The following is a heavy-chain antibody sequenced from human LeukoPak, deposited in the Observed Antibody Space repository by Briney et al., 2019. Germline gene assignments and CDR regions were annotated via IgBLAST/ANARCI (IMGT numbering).Heavy chain of an antibody. CDR1: GFTFSSYA. CDR2: ISGSGGST. D-gene: IGHD2-2*01. J-gene: IGHJ4*01. CDR3: AKGYCSSTSCYARFDY. V-gene: IGHV3-23*01. Sequence: GGSLRLSCAASGFTFSSYAMSWVRQAPGKGLEWVSAISGSGGSTYYADSVKGRFTISRDNSKNTLYLQMNSLRAEDTAVYYCAKGYCSSTSCYARFDYWGQEPWSPSPQ.